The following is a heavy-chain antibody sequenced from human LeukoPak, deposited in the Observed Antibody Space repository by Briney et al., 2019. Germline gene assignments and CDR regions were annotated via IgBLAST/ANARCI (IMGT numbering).Heavy chain of an antibody. Sequence: GSLRLSCAASGFTFSSYSMNRVRQAPGKGLEWVSYISSSSSSTIYYADSVKGRFTISRDNAKNSLYLQMNSLRDEDTAVYYCARVDDFWSGYRYWGQGTLVTVSS. CDR1: GFTFSSYS. D-gene: IGHD3-3*01. V-gene: IGHV3-48*02. J-gene: IGHJ4*02. CDR2: ISSSSSSTI. CDR3: ARVDDFWSGYRY.